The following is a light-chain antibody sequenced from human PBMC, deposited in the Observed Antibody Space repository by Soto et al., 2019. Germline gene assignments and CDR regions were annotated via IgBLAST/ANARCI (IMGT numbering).Light chain of an antibody. Sequence: QPVLTQPPSVSGAPGQRVTISCTGSSSNIGAGYDVHWYQQLPGRAPKLLIFGNTNRPSGVPDRFSGSKSGTSASLAITGLQVEDEADYYCQSYDYTLSGVIFGGGTQLTVL. CDR1: SSNIGAGYD. J-gene: IGLJ2*01. CDR3: QSYDYTLSGVI. CDR2: GNT. V-gene: IGLV1-40*01.